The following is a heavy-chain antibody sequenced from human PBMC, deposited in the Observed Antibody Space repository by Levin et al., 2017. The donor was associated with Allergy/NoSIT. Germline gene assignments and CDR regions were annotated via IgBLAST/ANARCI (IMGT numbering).Heavy chain of an antibody. Sequence: PGGSLRLSCAASGFTFRTSWMHWVRQAPGKGLVWVSHINRDGSNTGYADSVKGRITVSRDNARNTLYLQMNSLRPEDTAVYYCARDGGYAFDIWGQGTVVTVSS. CDR3: ARDGGYAFDI. V-gene: IGHV3-74*01. J-gene: IGHJ3*02. CDR1: GFTFRTSW. CDR2: INRDGSNT. D-gene: IGHD1-26*01.